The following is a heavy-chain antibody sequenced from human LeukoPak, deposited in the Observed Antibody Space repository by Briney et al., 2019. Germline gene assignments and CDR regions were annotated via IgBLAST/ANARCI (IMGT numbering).Heavy chain of an antibody. J-gene: IGHJ3*01. D-gene: IGHD1-1*01. CDR2: INPHSSDT. Sequence: ASVKVSCKASGYILTNYYMHWVRQAPGQGLEWMGWINPHSSDTKYAPNFRGRVTWTRDTSLNTTYMGLSSLTSEDTAIYYCARAHQLGAFDFWGQGTLVTVSS. V-gene: IGHV1/OR15-1*04. CDR1: GYILTNYY. CDR3: ARAHQLGAFDF.